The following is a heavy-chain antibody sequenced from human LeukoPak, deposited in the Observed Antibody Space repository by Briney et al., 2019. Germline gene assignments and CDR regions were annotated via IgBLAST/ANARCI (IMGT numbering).Heavy chain of an antibody. V-gene: IGHV4-39*01. CDR3: ARPAPEYCSVTSCWGT. D-gene: IGHD2-2*01. CDR1: GGAVSTTSHY. J-gene: IGHJ5*02. CDR2: IHYSGST. Sequence: SETLPLTCTVSGGAVSTTSHYWGWMRQAPGKGPEWIGSIHYSGSTSYKSSLKSRVTLSVDTSKNQFSLKLRSVTAADTAVYYCARPAPEYCSVTSCWGTWGQGTLVTVAS.